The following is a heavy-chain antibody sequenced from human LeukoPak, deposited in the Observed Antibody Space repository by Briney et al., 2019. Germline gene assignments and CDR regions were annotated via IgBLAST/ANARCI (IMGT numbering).Heavy chain of an antibody. J-gene: IGHJ4*02. Sequence: GGSLRLSCAASGFTFSKSWMIWVRQAPGKGLEWVGNINEDGSKKYQVDSVKGRFTISRDNAKNSLYLQMSSLRAEDTAVYYCARDRAYSTFDYWGQGTLVSVSS. D-gene: IGHD6-13*01. CDR1: GFTFSKSW. V-gene: IGHV3-7*01. CDR2: INEDGSKK. CDR3: ARDRAYSTFDY.